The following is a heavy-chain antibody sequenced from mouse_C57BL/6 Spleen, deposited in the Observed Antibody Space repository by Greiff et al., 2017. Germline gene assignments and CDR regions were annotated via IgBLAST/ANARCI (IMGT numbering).Heavy chain of an antibody. CDR1: GYSITSGYY. D-gene: IGHD1-1*01. CDR2: ISYDGSN. J-gene: IGHJ4*01. CDR3: ARERDYGSSSLYAMDY. V-gene: IGHV3-6*01. Sequence: EVKLVESGPGLVKPSQSLSLTCSVTGYSITSGYYWNWIRQFPGNKLEWMGYISYDGSNNYNPSLKNRISITRDTSKNQFFLKLNSVTTEDTATYYCARERDYGSSSLYAMDYWGQGTSVTVSS.